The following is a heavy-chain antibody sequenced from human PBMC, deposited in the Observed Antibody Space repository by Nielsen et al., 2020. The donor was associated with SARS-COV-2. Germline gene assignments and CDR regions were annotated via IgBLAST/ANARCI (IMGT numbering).Heavy chain of an antibody. J-gene: IGHJ4*02. Sequence: LKISCAASGFTFSSYGMHWVRQAPGKGLEWVAVIWYDGSNKYYADSVKGRFTISRDNSKNTLYLQMNSLRAEDTAVYYCARDRTLMVRGVIPDFDYWGQGTLVTVSS. CDR1: GFTFSSYG. CDR3: ARDRTLMVRGVIPDFDY. V-gene: IGHV3-33*01. CDR2: IWYDGSNK. D-gene: IGHD3-10*01.